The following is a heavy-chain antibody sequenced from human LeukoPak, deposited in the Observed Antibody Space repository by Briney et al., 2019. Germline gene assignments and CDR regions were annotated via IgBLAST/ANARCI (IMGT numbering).Heavy chain of an antibody. J-gene: IGHJ6*02. CDR1: GHTFTGYY. Sequence: ASVKVSCKASGHTFTGYYMHWVRQAPGQGLEWMGWINPNSGGTNYAQKFQGWVTMTRDTSISTAYMELSRLRSDDTAVYYCARDSPKEYTVIYYYGMDVWGQGTTVTVSS. CDR2: INPNSGGT. CDR3: ARDSPKEYTVIYYYGMDV. D-gene: IGHD4-17*01. V-gene: IGHV1-2*04.